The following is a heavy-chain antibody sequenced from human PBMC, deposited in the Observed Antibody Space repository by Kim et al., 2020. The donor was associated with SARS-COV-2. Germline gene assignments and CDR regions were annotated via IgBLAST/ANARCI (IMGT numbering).Heavy chain of an antibody. CDR1: GGSFSGYY. CDR2: INHSGST. CDR3: ARASMAKYMTGWKYYYYYGMDV. V-gene: IGHV4-34*01. D-gene: IGHD1-1*01. J-gene: IGHJ6*02. Sequence: SETLSLTCAVYGGSFSGYYWSWIRQPPGKGLEWIVEINHSGSTNYNPSLKSRVTISVDTSKNQFSLKLSSVTAADTAVYYCARASMAKYMTGWKYYYYYGMDVWGQGTTVTVSS.